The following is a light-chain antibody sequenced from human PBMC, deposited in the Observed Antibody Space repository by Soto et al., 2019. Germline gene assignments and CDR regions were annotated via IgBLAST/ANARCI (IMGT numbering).Light chain of an antibody. V-gene: IGLV2-18*02. J-gene: IGLJ1*01. CDR3: SSYTSSRTYV. CDR2: EVS. Sequence: QSVMTQPPSVSGSPGHSVTNFCTGPSSDVGSYNRVSWYQQPPGTAPKLMIYEVSNRPSGVPDRFSGSKSGNTASLTISGLQAEDEADYYCSSYTSSRTYVFATGTKVHVL. CDR1: SSDVGSYNR.